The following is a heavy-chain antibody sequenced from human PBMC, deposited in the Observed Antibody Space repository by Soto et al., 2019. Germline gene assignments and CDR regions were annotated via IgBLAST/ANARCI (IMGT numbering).Heavy chain of an antibody. D-gene: IGHD6-6*01. Sequence: QVQLVESGGGVVQPGKSLRLSCAASGFTFSSYAMHWARQAPGKGLEWVTVISIRGGDEYYAESVRGRFTISRDDSKNTLYLQMDSLRVEDTAVYYCARGTIGARQPLDYWGQGTLVTVSS. J-gene: IGHJ4*02. V-gene: IGHV3-30*03. CDR1: GFTFSSYA. CDR3: ARGTIGARQPLDY. CDR2: ISIRGGDE.